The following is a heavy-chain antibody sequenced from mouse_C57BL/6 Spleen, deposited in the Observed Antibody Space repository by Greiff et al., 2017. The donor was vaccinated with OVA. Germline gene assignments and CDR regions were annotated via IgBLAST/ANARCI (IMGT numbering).Heavy chain of an antibody. CDR3: ASGDGNYGY. Sequence: QVQLQQPGAELVMPGASVKLSCKASGYTFTSYWMHWVKQRPGQGLEWIGEIDPSDSYTNYNQKFKGKSTLTVDKSSSTAYMQLSSLTSEDSAVYYCASGDGNYGYWGQGTTLTVSS. V-gene: IGHV1-69*01. J-gene: IGHJ2*01. D-gene: IGHD2-1*01. CDR1: GYTFTSYW. CDR2: IDPSDSYT.